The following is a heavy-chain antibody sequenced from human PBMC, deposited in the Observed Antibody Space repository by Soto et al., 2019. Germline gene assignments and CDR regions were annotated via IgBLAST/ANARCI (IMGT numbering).Heavy chain of an antibody. CDR3: ARGRRGSGWYYYCYMDV. Sequence: GASVKVSCKASGYTFTSYYMHWVRQAPGQGLEWMGWMNPSSGNTGYAQKFQGRVTMTRNTSISTAYMELSSLRSEDTAVYYCARGRRGSGWYYYCYMDVWGKGTTVTVS. V-gene: IGHV1-8*02. D-gene: IGHD6-19*01. J-gene: IGHJ6*03. CDR2: MNPSSGNT. CDR1: GYTFTSYY.